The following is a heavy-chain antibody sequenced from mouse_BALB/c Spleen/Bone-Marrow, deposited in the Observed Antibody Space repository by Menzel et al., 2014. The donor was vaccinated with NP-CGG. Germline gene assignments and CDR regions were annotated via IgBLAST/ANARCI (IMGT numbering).Heavy chain of an antibody. J-gene: IGHJ2*01. CDR2: INPDSRTI. D-gene: IGHD1-1*01. Sequence: VQLVESGGGLVQPGGSLKLSCAASGFDFSRYWMSWVRQAPGKGLEWIGEINPDSRTINYSPSLKDKFIISRDNAKNTLYLRLNKVRSEDTALYYCARPDYYGYLNYWGQGTTLTVSS. CDR3: ARPDYYGYLNY. CDR1: GFDFSRYW. V-gene: IGHV4-1*02.